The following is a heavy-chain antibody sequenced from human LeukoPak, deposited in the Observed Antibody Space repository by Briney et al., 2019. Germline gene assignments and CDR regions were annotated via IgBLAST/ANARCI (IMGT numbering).Heavy chain of an antibody. J-gene: IGHJ4*02. V-gene: IGHV3-33*08. D-gene: IGHD2-21*02. Sequence: PGRSLRLSCAASGFTFSSYAMHWVRQAPGKGLEWVAVIWYDGSKKYYADSVKGRFTISRDNSKNTLYLQMNSLRAEDTAVYYCAREPSGDYSFDYWGQGTLVTVSS. CDR1: GFTFSSYA. CDR3: AREPSGDYSFDY. CDR2: IWYDGSKK.